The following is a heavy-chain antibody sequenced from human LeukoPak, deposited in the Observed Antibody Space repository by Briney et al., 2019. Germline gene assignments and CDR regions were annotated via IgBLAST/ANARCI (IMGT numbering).Heavy chain of an antibody. J-gene: IGHJ4*02. CDR2: FKSNADGGTT. D-gene: IGHD3-22*01. V-gene: IGHV3-15*01. Sequence: SGGSLRLSCAAPGLTFSKAGMSWFPQATGKGLKWLGRFKSNADGGTTDYAAPVQGRITISRDDSQNTLYLQLDSLKAEDTAVYYCSTYRWQYDSSGYDYWGQGTLVAVSS. CDR1: GLTFSKAG. CDR3: STYRWQYDSSGYDY.